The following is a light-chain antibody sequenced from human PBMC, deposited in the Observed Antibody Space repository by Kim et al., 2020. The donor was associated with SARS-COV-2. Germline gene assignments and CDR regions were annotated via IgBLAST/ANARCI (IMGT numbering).Light chain of an antibody. V-gene: IGKV1-39*01. CDR2: AAS. CDR1: QSINAY. Sequence: IQMTQSPSSLAASVGDRVTITCRASQSINAYLNWYQQKPGKAPKLLIYAASTLQSGVPSRFSGSGSGTDFTLTINSRQTEDFATYYCQQSHTAPLLTFGGGTKVDIK. J-gene: IGKJ4*01. CDR3: QQSHTAPLLT.